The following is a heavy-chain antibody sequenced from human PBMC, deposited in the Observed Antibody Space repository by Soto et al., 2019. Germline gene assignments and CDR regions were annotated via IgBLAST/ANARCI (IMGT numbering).Heavy chain of an antibody. J-gene: IGHJ4*02. CDR1: GFSLSSFAVG. CDR2: IYWNDDN. Sequence: QITLKESGPPLLKPTQTLTLTCTVSGFSLSSFAVGVNWIRQPPGKAPEWLALIYWNDDNHYSPSLRNRLTVTKDTSKNQVVLTMTNVDPVDTATYYCAHGSGWLSDYWGQGTLVTVSS. D-gene: IGHD6-19*01. CDR3: AHGSGWLSDY. V-gene: IGHV2-5*01.